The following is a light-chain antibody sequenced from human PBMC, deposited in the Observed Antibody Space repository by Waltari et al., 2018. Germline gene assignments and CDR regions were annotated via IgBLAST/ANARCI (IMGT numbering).Light chain of an antibody. V-gene: IGKV1-39*01. CDR1: QSIATR. CDR2: DAS. CDR3: QQSSRLPYT. Sequence: DIQMTQSPSSLSASVGDRVTITCRASQSIATRLNWYQQKPGKVPKVLIYDASTLQSGVPSRFSGSASGTDFTLTISSLQPEDSASYFCQQSSRLPYTFGQGTKLEMK. J-gene: IGKJ2*01.